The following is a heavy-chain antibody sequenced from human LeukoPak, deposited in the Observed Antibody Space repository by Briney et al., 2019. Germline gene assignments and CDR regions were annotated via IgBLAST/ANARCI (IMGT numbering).Heavy chain of an antibody. V-gene: IGHV3-48*01. D-gene: IGHD5-18*01. CDR2: INSINAV. J-gene: IGHJ4*02. CDR3: ARVSARGYDY. Sequence: GGSLRPSCAASGFMFDTYIMTWVRQAPGKGLERISYINSINAVYYTDSVQGRFNISRDNAKNSLYLQMNSLRVEDTAMYYCARVSARGYDYWGRGTLVTVSS. CDR1: GFMFDTYI.